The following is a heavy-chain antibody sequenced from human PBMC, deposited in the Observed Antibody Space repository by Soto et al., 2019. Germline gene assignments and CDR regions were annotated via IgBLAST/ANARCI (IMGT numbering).Heavy chain of an antibody. CDR1: GYSFSSYW. D-gene: IGHD3-16*01. Sequence: GESLKISCQGSGYSFSSYWISWVRQMPGKGLEWVAIIYPTDSNARYSPSFRGQVTISADKSINTAYLQWSSLKASDTAIYYCARPFGMDVWDQGTTVTVSS. CDR2: IYPTDSNA. V-gene: IGHV5-51*01. CDR3: ARPFGMDV. J-gene: IGHJ6*02.